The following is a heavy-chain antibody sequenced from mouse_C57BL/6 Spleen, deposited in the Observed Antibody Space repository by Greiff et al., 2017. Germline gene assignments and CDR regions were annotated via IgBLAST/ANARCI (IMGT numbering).Heavy chain of an antibody. J-gene: IGHJ4*01. Sequence: QVQLQQPGAELVMPGASVKLSCKASGYTFTSYWMHWVKQRPGQGLEWIGEIDPSDSYTNYNQKFKGKSTLPVDKSSSTAYMQLSSLTSEDSAVYYCAYSNYYAMDYWGQGTSVTVSS. CDR3: AYSNYYAMDY. CDR2: IDPSDSYT. CDR1: GYTFTSYW. D-gene: IGHD2-5*01. V-gene: IGHV1-69*01.